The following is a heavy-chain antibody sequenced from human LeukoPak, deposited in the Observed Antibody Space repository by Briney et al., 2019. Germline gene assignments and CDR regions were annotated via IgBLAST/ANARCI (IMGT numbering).Heavy chain of an antibody. CDR3: ARESWGIAAAGPDY. V-gene: IGHV4-39*07. CDR1: AGSISSTSYS. CDR2: VYYSGST. J-gene: IGHJ4*02. Sequence: KSSETLSLTCTVSAGSISSTSYSWGWIRQPPGKGLEWIGSVYYSGSTYYNPSLKSRVTISVDTSKNQFSLKLSSVTAADTAVYYCARESWGIAAAGPDYWSQGTLVTVSS. D-gene: IGHD6-13*01.